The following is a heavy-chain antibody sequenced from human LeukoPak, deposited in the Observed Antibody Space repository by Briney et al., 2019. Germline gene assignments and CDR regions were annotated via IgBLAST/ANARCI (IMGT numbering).Heavy chain of an antibody. D-gene: IGHD6-19*01. CDR3: ARHRIAVRFDP. CDR2: INHSGST. CDR1: GGSFSGYY. Sequence: PSETLSLTCAVYGGSFSGYYWSWIRQPPGKGLEWIGEINHSGSTNYNPSLKSRVTISVDTSKNQFPLKLSSVTAADTAVYYCARHRIAVRFDPWGQGTLVTVSS. V-gene: IGHV4-34*01. J-gene: IGHJ5*02.